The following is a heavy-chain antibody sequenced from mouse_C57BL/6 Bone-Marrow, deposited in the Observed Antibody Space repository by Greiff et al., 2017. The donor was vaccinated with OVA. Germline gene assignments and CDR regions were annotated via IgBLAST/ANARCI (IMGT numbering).Heavy chain of an antibody. J-gene: IGHJ2*01. D-gene: IGHD4-1*01. CDR1: GYSITSGYY. CDR2: ISYDGSN. CDR3: ARNWVDY. V-gene: IGHV3-6*01. Sequence: EVQLKESGPGLVKPSQSLSLTCSVTGYSITSGYYWNWIRQFPGNKLEWMGYISYDGSNNYNPSLKNRISITRDTSKNQFFLKLNSVTTEDTATYYCARNWVDYWGQGTTLTVSS.